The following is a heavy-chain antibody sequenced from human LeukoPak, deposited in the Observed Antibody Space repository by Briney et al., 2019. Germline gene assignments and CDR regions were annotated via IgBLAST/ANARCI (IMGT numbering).Heavy chain of an antibody. CDR1: GYTFTSYD. CDR3: ARSRRWNDDGPYAFDI. V-gene: IGHV1-46*01. D-gene: IGHD1-1*01. CDR2: INPSGGST. J-gene: IGHJ3*02. Sequence: ASVKVSCKASGYTFTSYDIDWVRQATGQGLEWMGIINPSGGSTSYAQKFQGRVTMTRDTSTSTVYMELSSLRSEDTAVYYCARSRRWNDDGPYAFDIWGQGTMVTVSS.